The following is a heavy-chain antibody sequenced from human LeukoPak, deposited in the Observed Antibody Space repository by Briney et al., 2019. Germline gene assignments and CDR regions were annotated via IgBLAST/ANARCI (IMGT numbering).Heavy chain of an antibody. V-gene: IGHV4-30-2*01. D-gene: IGHD3-10*01. Sequence: SETLSLTCTVSGGSISSGGYYWSWIRQPPGKGLEWIGYIYHSGSTYYNPSLKSRVTISVDRSKNQFSLKLSSVTAADAAVYYCARDLHYYGSGSRDAFDIWGQGTMVTVSS. J-gene: IGHJ3*02. CDR3: ARDLHYYGSGSRDAFDI. CDR2: IYHSGST. CDR1: GGSISSGGYY.